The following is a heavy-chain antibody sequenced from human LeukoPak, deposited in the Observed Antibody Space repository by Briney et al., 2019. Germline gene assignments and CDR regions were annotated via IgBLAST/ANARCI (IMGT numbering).Heavy chain of an antibody. CDR3: ARMVRYFDWLFHNWFDP. D-gene: IGHD3-9*01. V-gene: IGHV4-59*08. J-gene: IGHJ5*02. CDR1: GGSISSYY. Sequence: SETLSLTCTVSGGSISSYYWSWIRQPPGKGLEWIGYIYYSGSTNYNPSLKSRVTISVDTSKNQFSLKLSSVTAADTAVYYCARMVRYFDWLFHNWFDPWVREPWSPSPQ. CDR2: IYYSGST.